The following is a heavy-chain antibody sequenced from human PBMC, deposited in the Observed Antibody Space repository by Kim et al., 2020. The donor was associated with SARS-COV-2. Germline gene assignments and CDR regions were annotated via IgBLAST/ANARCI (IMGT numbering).Heavy chain of an antibody. CDR1: GGSISSYY. CDR3: ARHFSAAGISSPDYYYYYYMDV. CDR2: IYYSGST. J-gene: IGHJ6*03. Sequence: SETLSLTCTVSGGSISSYYWSWIRQPPGKGLEWIGYIYYSGSTNYNPSLKSRVTISVDTSKNQFSLKLSSVTAADTAVYYCARHFSAAGISSPDYYYYYYMDVWGKGTTVTVSS. D-gene: IGHD6-13*01. V-gene: IGHV4-59*08.